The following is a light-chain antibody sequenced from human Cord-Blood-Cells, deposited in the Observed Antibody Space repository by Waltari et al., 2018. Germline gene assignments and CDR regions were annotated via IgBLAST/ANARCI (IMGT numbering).Light chain of an antibody. CDR2: GAS. CDR1: QSVSSN. V-gene: IGKV3-15*01. CDR3: KQYNNWPYT. Sequence: EILMTQSPATLSVSPGERATLSCRASQSVSSNLAWYQQKPGQAPRLLIYGASTRATGITARFSGSGSGTEFTLTISSLQSEDYAVYYCKQYNNWPYTFGQGTKLEIK. J-gene: IGKJ2*01.